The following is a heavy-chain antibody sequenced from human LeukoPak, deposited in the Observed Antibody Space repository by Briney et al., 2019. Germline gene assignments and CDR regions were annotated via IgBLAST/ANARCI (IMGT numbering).Heavy chain of an antibody. J-gene: IGHJ5*02. V-gene: IGHV3-66*01. D-gene: IGHD2-2*01. CDR1: GFTVSSSY. Sequence: GGSLRLSCAASGFTVSSSYMSWVRQAPGKGLEWVSVIYSGGSTYYANSVKGRFTISRDNSKNTLYLQMNSLRAEDTAVYYCASSLDCSSTSCYESWGQGTLVTVSS. CDR2: IYSGGST. CDR3: ASSLDCSSTSCYES.